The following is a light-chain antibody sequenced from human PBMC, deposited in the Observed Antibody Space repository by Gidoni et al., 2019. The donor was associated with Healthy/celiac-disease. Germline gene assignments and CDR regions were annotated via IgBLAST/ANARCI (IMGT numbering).Light chain of an antibody. J-gene: IGLJ3*02. CDR3: SSYTSSSLWV. CDR1: SSDVGGYNY. V-gene: IGLV2-14*01. Sequence: QSALTQPASVSRSPGQSLTISCTGTSSDVGGYNYVSWYQQHPGKAPKLMIYEVSNRPSGVSNRFSGSKSGNTASLTISGLQAEDEADYYCSSYTSSSLWVFGGGTKLTVL. CDR2: EVS.